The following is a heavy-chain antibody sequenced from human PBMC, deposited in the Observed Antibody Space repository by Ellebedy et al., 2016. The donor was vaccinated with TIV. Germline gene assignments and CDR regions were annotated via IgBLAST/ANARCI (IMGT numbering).Heavy chain of an antibody. D-gene: IGHD1-1*01. J-gene: IGHJ4*02. CDR2: IFTGGTT. Sequence: GESLKISCAASGLTVSNNYMSWVRQAPGKGLEWVSVIFTGGTTFYADSVKDRFTLSRDNSQNTLYLQMNSLRPEDSAVYYCARDEGAGTIDYWGQGTRVTVSS. CDR3: ARDEGAGTIDY. V-gene: IGHV3-53*05. CDR1: GLTVSNNY.